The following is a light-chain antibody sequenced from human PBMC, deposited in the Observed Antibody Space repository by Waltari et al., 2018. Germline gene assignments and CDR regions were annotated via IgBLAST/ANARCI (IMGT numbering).Light chain of an antibody. CDR2: GAS. J-gene: IGKJ5*01. Sequence: EIVLTQSPGTLSLSPGERATLSCRASQSVSSSNLAWIQQKPGQAPRLLIHGASSRATGIPDRFIGIGSGTDFTLTVSRLEPEDFAVYYCQQYGSSPITFGQGTRLEIK. CDR1: QSVSSSN. CDR3: QQYGSSPIT. V-gene: IGKV3-20*01.